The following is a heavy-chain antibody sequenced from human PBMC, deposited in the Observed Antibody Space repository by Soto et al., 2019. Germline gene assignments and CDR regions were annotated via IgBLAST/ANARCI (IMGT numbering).Heavy chain of an antibody. Sequence: GGSLRLSCAASGFTFSSYGMHWVRQAPGKGLEWVAVISYDGSNKYYADSVKGRFTISRDNSKNTLYLQMNSLRAEDTAVYYCAKDSLVAYYYYGMDVWGQGTTVTVSS. V-gene: IGHV3-30*18. D-gene: IGHD2-15*01. CDR3: AKDSLVAYYYYGMDV. CDR1: GFTFSSYG. CDR2: ISYDGSNK. J-gene: IGHJ6*02.